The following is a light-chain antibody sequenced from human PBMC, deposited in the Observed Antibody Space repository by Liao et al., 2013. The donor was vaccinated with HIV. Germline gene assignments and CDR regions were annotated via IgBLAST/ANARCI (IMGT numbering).Light chain of an antibody. V-gene: IGLV3-1*01. J-gene: IGLJ1*01. CDR3: QAWDSFTAV. CDR2: QDT. CDR1: KLASKY. Sequence: SFELTQPPSLSVSPGQTAIITCSGDKLASKYVSWYQQKPGQSPTLVIYQDTQRPSGIPERFSGSNSGNTATLTISGTQPMDEADYYCQAWDSFTAVFGTGTKVTVL.